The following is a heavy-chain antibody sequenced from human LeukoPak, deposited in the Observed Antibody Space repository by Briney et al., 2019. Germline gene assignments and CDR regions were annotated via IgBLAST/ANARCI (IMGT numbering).Heavy chain of an antibody. J-gene: IGHJ4*02. CDR1: GGSFSGYY. D-gene: IGHD1-1*01. CDR3: ARGNYYFDY. CDR2: INHSGST. Sequence: SETLSLTCAVYGGSFSGYYWSWIRQPPGKGLEWIGEINHSGSTNYNPSLKSRVTISVDTSKNQFSLKLSSVTAADTAVYYCARGNYYFDYWGQGTLVTVSS. V-gene: IGHV4-34*01.